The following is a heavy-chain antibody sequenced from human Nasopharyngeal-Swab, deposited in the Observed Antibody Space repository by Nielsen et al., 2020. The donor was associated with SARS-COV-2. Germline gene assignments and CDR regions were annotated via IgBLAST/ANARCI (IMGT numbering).Heavy chain of an antibody. V-gene: IGHV3-9*01. D-gene: IGHD3-16*01. CDR3: EKEKGKEEGERKKNTFDI. Sequence: GGSLRLSCAASGFTFDDYAMHWVRQAPGKGLEWVSGISWNSGSIGYADSVKGRFTISRDNAKNSLYLQMNRMRAEDKDVEEGEKEKGKEEGERKKNTFDIWGQGTMVTVSS. J-gene: IGHJ3*02. CDR2: ISWNSGSI. CDR1: GFTFDDYA.